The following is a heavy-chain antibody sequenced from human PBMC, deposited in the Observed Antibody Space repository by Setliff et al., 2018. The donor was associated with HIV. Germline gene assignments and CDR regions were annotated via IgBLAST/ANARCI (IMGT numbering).Heavy chain of an antibody. CDR1: GGSINSTSYY. Sequence: PSETLSLTCTVSGGSINSTSYYWGWIRQPPGKGLEWIGEMQHSGRTNYNPSLKSRVTISVDTSKNQFSLKLSSVIAADTAVYYCARIFGDQGYYYGMDVWGQGTTVTVSS. CDR2: MQHSGRT. CDR3: ARIFGDQGYYYGMDV. D-gene: IGHD3-3*01. V-gene: IGHV4-39*07. J-gene: IGHJ6*02.